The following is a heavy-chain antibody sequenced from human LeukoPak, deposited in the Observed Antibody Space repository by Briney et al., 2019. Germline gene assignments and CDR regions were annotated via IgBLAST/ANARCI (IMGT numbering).Heavy chain of an antibody. CDR1: GFTFSSYG. D-gene: IGHD3-10*01. CDR3: AKDYGKNFDY. Sequence: PRGSLRLSCAASGFTFSSYGMHWVRQVPGKGLEWVAVISYDGSNKYYADSVKGRFTISRDNSKNTLYLQMNSLRAEDTAVYYCAKDYGKNFDYWGQRTLVTVSS. CDR2: ISYDGSNK. J-gene: IGHJ4*02. V-gene: IGHV3-30*18.